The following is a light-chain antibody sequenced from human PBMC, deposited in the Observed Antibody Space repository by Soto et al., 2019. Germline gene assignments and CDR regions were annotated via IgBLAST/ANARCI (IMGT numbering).Light chain of an antibody. CDR3: WSYAGSDTIGL. V-gene: IGLV2-11*01. CDR1: RSDVGGYNY. J-gene: IGLJ2*01. Sequence: QSALTQPHSVSGSPGQSVTISCTGTRSDVGGYNYVSWYQHHPGKAPKLMIYDVIKRPSGVPDRFSGSKSGNTASLTITGLQAEYEADYYCWSYAGSDTIGLFGGGTKLTVL. CDR2: DVI.